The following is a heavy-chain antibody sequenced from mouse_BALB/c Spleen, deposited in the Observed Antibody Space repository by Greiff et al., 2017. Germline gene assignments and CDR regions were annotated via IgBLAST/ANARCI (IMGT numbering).Heavy chain of an antibody. J-gene: IGHJ3*01. V-gene: IGHV1-80*01. CDR2: IYPGDGDT. CDR1: GYAFSSYW. Sequence: QVQLQQSGAELVRPGSSVKISCKASGYAFSSYWMNWVKQRPGQGLEWIGQIYPGDGDTNYNGKFKGKATLTADKSSSTAYMQLSSLTSEDSAVYFCARSLTTATWEGFAYWGQGTLVTVSA. CDR3: ARSLTTATWEGFAY. D-gene: IGHD1-2*01.